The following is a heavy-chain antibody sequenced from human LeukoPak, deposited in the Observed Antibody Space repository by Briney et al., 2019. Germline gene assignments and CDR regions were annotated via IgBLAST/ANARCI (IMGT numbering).Heavy chain of an antibody. Sequence: PGGSLRSSCAAFGFTFSSYSMNWVRQAPGKGLEWGSYISSRSTTTYYAHSVKGRFTISRDNDKSSVYLQMNSLRDEDTAVYYCARAHTTVTSPLDYWGQGTLVTVSS. CDR2: ISSRSTTT. J-gene: IGHJ4*02. CDR3: ARAHTTVTSPLDY. V-gene: IGHV3-48*02. D-gene: IGHD4-17*01. CDR1: GFTFSSYS.